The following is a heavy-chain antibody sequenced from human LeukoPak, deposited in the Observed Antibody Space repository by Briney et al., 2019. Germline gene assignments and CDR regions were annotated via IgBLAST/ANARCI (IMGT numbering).Heavy chain of an antibody. CDR1: GNSISSTGYY. J-gene: IGHJ3*02. CDR2: IYYNGST. CDR3: ARNFEI. Sequence: SETLSLTCTVSGNSISSTGYYWGWIRQPPGKGLECIGTIYYNGSTYYNPSLKSRVTISVDTSQNQFSLKLSSVTAADTAVYYCARNFEIWGQGTMVTVSS. V-gene: IGHV4-39*07.